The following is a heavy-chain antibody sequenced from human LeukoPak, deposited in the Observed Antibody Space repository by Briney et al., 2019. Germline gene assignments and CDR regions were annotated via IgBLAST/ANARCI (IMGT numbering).Heavy chain of an antibody. CDR2: IKQDGSEK. Sequence: GGSLRLSCAASGFTFSSYWMSWVRQAPGKGLEWVANIKQDGSEKYYVDSVKGRFTISRDNAKNSLYLQMNSLRAEDTAVYYCARHTTGGSSWFHSYYYYMDVWGKGTTVTISS. V-gene: IGHV3-7*01. D-gene: IGHD6-13*01. CDR3: ARHTTGGSSWFHSYYYYMDV. CDR1: GFTFSSYW. J-gene: IGHJ6*03.